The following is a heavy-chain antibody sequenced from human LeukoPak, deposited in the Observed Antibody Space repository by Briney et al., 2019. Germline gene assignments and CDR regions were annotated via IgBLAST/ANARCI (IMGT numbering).Heavy chain of an antibody. D-gene: IGHD2/OR15-2a*01. V-gene: IGHV3-30*03. CDR3: VSFYETY. Sequence: GRSLRLSCAASGFTFSSYGMHWVRQAPGKGLEWVAVISYDGSNKYYADSVKGRFTISRDNSKNTLYLQMNNLRAEDTAAYYCVSFYETYWGRGTLVTVSS. J-gene: IGHJ4*02. CDR2: ISYDGSNK. CDR1: GFTFSSYG.